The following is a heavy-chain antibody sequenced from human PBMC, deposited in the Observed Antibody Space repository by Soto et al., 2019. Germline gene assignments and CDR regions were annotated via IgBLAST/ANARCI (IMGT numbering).Heavy chain of an antibody. D-gene: IGHD2-8*01. J-gene: IGHJ6*02. CDR2: IYTSGNT. CDR3: ARDGVGPHGMDV. V-gene: IGHV4-4*07. CDR1: GASVTSYY. Sequence: QVQLQGSDPRLLKPSETLSLTCTVSGASVTSYYCSWIRQPAGKGLDWIGSIYTSGNTDYNPSLKSRVTLSLETSQNQVSLKLSSVTAADTAIYYCARDGVGPHGMDVWGQGTTVTVSS.